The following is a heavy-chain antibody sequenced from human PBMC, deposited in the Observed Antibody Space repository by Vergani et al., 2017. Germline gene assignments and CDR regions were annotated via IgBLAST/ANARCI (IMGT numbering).Heavy chain of an antibody. CDR1: GGSFTSYH. CDR3: ARVNTETNGHLYYYYYMDV. J-gene: IGHJ6*03. V-gene: IGHV4-34*01. D-gene: IGHD4-11*01. Sequence: QVQLQQWGGGLLKPSETLSLTCVVNGGSFTSYHWTWIRQSPGEGLEWVGVIDHTGRPDYNPSLKSRLTMSVDKSRNQFSLTLNSGTATDTAIYFCARVNTETNGHLYYYYYMDVWGQGTAVTVS. CDR2: IDHTGRP.